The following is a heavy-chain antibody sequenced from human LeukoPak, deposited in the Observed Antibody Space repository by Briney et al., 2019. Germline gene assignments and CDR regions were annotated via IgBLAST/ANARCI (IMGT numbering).Heavy chain of an antibody. Sequence: GESLKISCKGYGYSFTIYCIGWARQMPGKGLEWMGTIYPGDSDTRYSPSFQGQVTISADKSISTAYLQWSSLKASDTAMYYCARHSSSGWLYGMDVWGQGTTVTVSS. CDR2: IYPGDSDT. V-gene: IGHV5-51*01. J-gene: IGHJ6*02. CDR3: ARHSSSGWLYGMDV. CDR1: GYSFTIYC. D-gene: IGHD6-19*01.